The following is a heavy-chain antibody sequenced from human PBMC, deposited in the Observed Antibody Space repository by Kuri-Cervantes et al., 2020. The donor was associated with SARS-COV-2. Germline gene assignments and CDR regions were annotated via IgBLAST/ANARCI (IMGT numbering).Heavy chain of an antibody. Sequence: GESLKISCAASGFTFSSYAMHWVRQAPGKGLEWVAVISYDGSNKYYADSVKGRFTISRDNSKNTLYLQMNSLRAEDTAVYYCARGLVSELARPDAFDIWGQGTMVTVSS. CDR1: GFTFSSYA. D-gene: IGHD3-9*01. V-gene: IGHV3-30-3*01. CDR2: ISYDGSNK. J-gene: IGHJ3*02. CDR3: ARGLVSELARPDAFDI.